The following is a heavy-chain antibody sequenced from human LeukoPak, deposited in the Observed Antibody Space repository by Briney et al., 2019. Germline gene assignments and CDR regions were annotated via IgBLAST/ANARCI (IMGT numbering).Heavy chain of an antibody. Sequence: PGGSLRLSCAASGFTFSSYWMSWVRQAPGKGLEWVANIKQDGSEKYYVDSVKGRFTISRDNAKNSLYLQMNSLRAEDAAVYYCASGGGYDPSFDYWGQGTLVTVSS. CDR2: IKQDGSEK. CDR1: GFTFSSYW. J-gene: IGHJ4*02. D-gene: IGHD5-12*01. CDR3: ASGGGYDPSFDY. V-gene: IGHV3-7*01.